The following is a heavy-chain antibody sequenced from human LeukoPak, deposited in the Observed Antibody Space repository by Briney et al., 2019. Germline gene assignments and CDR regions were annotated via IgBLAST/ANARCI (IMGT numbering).Heavy chain of an antibody. CDR3: ARDSSTTMVRGVIPWFDP. CDR2: IYTSGST. D-gene: IGHD3-10*01. Sequence: PSETLSITCTVYGGSISSYYWRWIRQPAGMGLKWIGRIYTSGSTNYNPSLKSRVTMSVDTSKNQFSLKLSSVTAADTAVYYCARDSSTTMVRGVIPWFDPWGQGTLVTVSS. V-gene: IGHV4-4*07. J-gene: IGHJ5*02. CDR1: GGSISSYY.